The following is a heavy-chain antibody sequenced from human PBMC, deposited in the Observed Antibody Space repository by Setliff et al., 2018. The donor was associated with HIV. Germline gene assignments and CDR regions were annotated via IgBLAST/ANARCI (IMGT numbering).Heavy chain of an antibody. CDR3: ARGGTYYYDSSGYYPTYYFDY. V-gene: IGHV1-69*10. Sequence: SVKVSCKASGGTFSSYAISWVRQAPGQGLEWMGGIIPILGIANYAQKFQGRVTITADESTSTAYMELSSLRSEDTAVYYCARGGTYYYDSSGYYPTYYFDYWGQGTLVTVSS. D-gene: IGHD3-22*01. CDR2: IIPILGIA. CDR1: GGTFSSYA. J-gene: IGHJ4*02.